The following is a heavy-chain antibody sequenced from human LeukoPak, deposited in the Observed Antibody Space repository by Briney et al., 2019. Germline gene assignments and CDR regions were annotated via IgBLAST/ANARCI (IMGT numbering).Heavy chain of an antibody. CDR2: INSDGSST. D-gene: IGHD6-19*01. J-gene: IGHJ6*03. CDR1: GLTFSSYG. Sequence: GGALRLLYAASGLTFSSYGMHCGRQAPGKGLVWVSRINSDGSSTSYADSVKGRFTISRDNAKNTLYLQMNSLRAEDTAVYYCAIFQWGGWLTYYYYMDVWGKGTTVTISS. V-gene: IGHV3-74*01. CDR3: AIFQWGGWLTYYYYMDV.